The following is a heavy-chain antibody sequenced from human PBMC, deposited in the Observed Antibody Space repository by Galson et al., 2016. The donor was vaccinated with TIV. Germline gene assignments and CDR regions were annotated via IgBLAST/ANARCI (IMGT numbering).Heavy chain of an antibody. CDR1: GLSVSINY. D-gene: IGHD2-15*01. CDR2: ISDGGNT. J-gene: IGHJ6*02. Sequence: PVWSLRLSCAASGLSVSINYMTWVRQAPGKGLEWVSLISDGGNTYYPDSVKGRFTISRDNSKNTLYLQMNSLRVEDTAVYYCARDRVVDATYYYYYYGMDVWGQGTAVTVSS. V-gene: IGHV3-66*02. CDR3: ARDRVVDATYYYYYYGMDV.